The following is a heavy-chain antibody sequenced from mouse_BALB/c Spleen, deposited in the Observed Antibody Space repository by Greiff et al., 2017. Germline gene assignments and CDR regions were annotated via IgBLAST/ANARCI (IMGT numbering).Heavy chain of an antibody. J-gene: IGHJ1*01. Sequence: VQLQESGPGLVAPSQSLSITCTVSGFSLTGYGVNWVRQPPGKGLEWLGMIWGDGSTDYNSALKSRLSISKDNSKSQVFLKMNSLQTDDTARYYCAREGNYYGKSWYFDVWGAGTTVTVSS. CDR3: AREGNYYGKSWYFDV. CDR1: GFSLTGYG. D-gene: IGHD2-1*01. V-gene: IGHV2-6-7*02. CDR2: IWGDGST.